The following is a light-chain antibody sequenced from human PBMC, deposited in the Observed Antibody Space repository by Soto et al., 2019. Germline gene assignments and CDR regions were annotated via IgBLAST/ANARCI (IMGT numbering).Light chain of an antibody. CDR2: EVT. Sequence: QSVLTQPASVSGAPGQSIAISCTGPSSYVGSYDYVSWYQQHPDKAPKLMIYEVTQRPSGVSNRFSGSKSGNTASLTISGLQAEDEADYYCSSHTSVNTRVFGTGTKVTVL. CDR1: SSYVGSYDY. V-gene: IGLV2-14*01. J-gene: IGLJ1*01. CDR3: SSHTSVNTRV.